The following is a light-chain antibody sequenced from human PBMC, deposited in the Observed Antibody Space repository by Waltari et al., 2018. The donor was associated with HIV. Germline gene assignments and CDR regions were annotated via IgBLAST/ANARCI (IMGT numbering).Light chain of an antibody. CDR3: QQYNNPRYT. CDR1: HDISNH. CDR2: YAS. Sequence: DIQMTQSPSSLSASVGDRVTITCQASHDISNHLNWYQQKPGKAPKLLIHYASNLETGVPSRFSGSASGTDFTFTISSLQPEDIATYYCQQYNNPRYTFGQGTKLEIK. V-gene: IGKV1-33*01. J-gene: IGKJ2*01.